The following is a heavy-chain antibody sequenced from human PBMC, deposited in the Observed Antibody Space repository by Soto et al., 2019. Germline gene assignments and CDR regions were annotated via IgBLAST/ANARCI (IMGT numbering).Heavy chain of an antibody. D-gene: IGHD3-9*01. CDR1: GYTYTSYG. V-gene: IGHV1-18*01. CDR3: ARDSLDSYYDILTGYDY. CDR2: ISAYNGNT. Sequence: ASVKVSCKASGYTYTSYGMSWVRQAPEQGLEWMGWISAYNGNTNYAQKLQGRVTMTTDTSTSTAYMELRSLRSDDTAVYYCARDSLDSYYDILTGYDYWGQGTLVTVSS. J-gene: IGHJ4*02.